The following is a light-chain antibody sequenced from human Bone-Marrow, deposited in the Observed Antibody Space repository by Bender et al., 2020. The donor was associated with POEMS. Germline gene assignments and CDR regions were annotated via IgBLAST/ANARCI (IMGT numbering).Light chain of an antibody. CDR1: SSDVGRYNF. CDR3: SSWDDSRSGWV. Sequence: QSALTQPASVSGSPGQSITISCTGTSSDVGRYNFVSWYQKHPGKLPQLLIYDVNNRPSGVSHRFSGSKSGTSASLAISDIQSEDEGDYYCSSWDDSRSGWVFGGGTKLTVL. J-gene: IGLJ3*02. CDR2: DVN. V-gene: IGLV2-14*03.